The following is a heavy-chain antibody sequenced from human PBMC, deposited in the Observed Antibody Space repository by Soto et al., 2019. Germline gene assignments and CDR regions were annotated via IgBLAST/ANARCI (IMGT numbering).Heavy chain of an antibody. Sequence: ASVKVSCKASGYTFTGYYMHWVRQAPGQGLEWMGWINPNSGGTNYAQKFQGWVTITRDTSISTAYMELSRLRSDDTAVYYCARDQSYSSGWYVDYWGQGTLVTVSS. D-gene: IGHD6-19*01. CDR2: INPNSGGT. V-gene: IGHV1-2*04. CDR3: ARDQSYSSGWYVDY. J-gene: IGHJ4*02. CDR1: GYTFTGYY.